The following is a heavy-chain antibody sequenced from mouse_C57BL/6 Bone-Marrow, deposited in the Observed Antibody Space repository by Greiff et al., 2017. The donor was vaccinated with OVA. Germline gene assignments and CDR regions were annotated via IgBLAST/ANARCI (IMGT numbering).Heavy chain of an antibody. CDR1: GYTFTTYP. CDR2: FHPYNDDT. V-gene: IGHV1-47*01. J-gene: IGHJ4*01. Sequence: VKLQESGAELVKPGASVKMSCKASGYTFTTYPIEWMKQNHGKSLEWIGNFHPYNDDTKYNEKFKGKATLTVEKSSSTVYLELSRLTSDDSAVYYGARRNSDYYAMDYWGQGTSVTVSS. D-gene: IGHD3-1*01. CDR3: ARRNSDYYAMDY.